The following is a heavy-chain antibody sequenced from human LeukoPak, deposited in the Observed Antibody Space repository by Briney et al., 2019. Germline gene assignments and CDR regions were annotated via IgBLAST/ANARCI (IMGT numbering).Heavy chain of an antibody. Sequence: SETLSLTCTVSGGSISSSSYYWGWIRQLPGKGLEWIGSIYYSGSTYYNPSLKSRVTISVDTSKNQFSLKLSSVTAADTAVYYCARRRRDGYNYGFDYWGQGTLVTVSS. V-gene: IGHV4-39*01. CDR3: ARRRRDGYNYGFDY. CDR2: IYYSGST. J-gene: IGHJ4*02. D-gene: IGHD5-24*01. CDR1: GGSISSSSYY.